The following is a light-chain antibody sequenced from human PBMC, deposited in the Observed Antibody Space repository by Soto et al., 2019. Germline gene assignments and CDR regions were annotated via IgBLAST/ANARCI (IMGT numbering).Light chain of an antibody. CDR1: SSDVGAYNY. CDR3: CSYTGSYNVI. CDR2: DVT. J-gene: IGLJ2*01. V-gene: IGLV2-11*01. Sequence: QSALTQPRSVSGSPGQSVTISCTGTSSDVGAYNYVSWYQQHPGKAPKLMTYDVTKRPSGVPDRFSGSKSGNTASLTISGLQAEDEADYYCCSYTGSYNVIFGGGTKLTVL.